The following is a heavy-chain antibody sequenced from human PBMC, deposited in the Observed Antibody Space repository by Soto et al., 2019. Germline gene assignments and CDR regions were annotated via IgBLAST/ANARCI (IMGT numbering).Heavy chain of an antibody. Sequence: ASVKVSCKASGYTFTSYAMHWVRQAPGQRLEWMGWINAGNGNTKYSQKFQGRVTITRDTSASTAYMELSSLRSEDTAAYYCAAGDEQWLVRFDYWGQGTLVTVSS. D-gene: IGHD6-19*01. V-gene: IGHV1-3*01. CDR2: INAGNGNT. J-gene: IGHJ4*02. CDR1: GYTFTSYA. CDR3: AAGDEQWLVRFDY.